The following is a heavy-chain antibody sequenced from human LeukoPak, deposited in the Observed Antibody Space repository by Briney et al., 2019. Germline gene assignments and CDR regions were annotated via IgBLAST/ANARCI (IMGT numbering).Heavy chain of an antibody. Sequence: GDSLKISCKGSGYSFARYWIAWVRQMPGKGLEWVGIIYPDDSDTRYSPSFQGQVTISADKSISPAYLQWSRLKASDSAIYYCARQLLRSNSTTCYSGWIDPWGEGDLV. D-gene: IGHD2-15*01. J-gene: IGHJ5*02. CDR1: GYSFARYW. CDR3: ARQLLRSNSTTCYSGWIDP. CDR2: IYPDDSDT. V-gene: IGHV5-51*01.